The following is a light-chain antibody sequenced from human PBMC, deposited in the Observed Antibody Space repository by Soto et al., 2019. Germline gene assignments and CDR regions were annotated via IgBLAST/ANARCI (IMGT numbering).Light chain of an antibody. V-gene: IGKV3-11*01. CDR2: DAS. CDR3: HQRQSWPRT. J-gene: IGKJ1*01. CDR1: QNLRSS. Sequence: VMTQSPATLSVSPGERATLSCRASQNLRSSLAWYQQKPGQAPRLLIYDASNRATGIPARFSGSGSGTDFTLTISSLEPEDFALYYCHQRQSWPRTFGQGTKVDIK.